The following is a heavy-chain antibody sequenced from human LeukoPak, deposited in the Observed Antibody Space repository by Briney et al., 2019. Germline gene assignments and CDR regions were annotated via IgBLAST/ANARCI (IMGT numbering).Heavy chain of an antibody. V-gene: IGHV3-30*18. J-gene: IGHJ6*02. CDR3: AKDTQYYSNYGRGYYYYGMDV. D-gene: IGHD4-11*01. CDR1: GFTFSSYG. Sequence: GGSLRLSCAASGFTFSSYGMHWVRQAPGKGLEWVAVISYDGSNKYYADSVKGRFTISRDNSKNTLYLQMNSLRAEDTAVYYCAKDTQYYSNYGRGYYYYGMDVWGQGTTVTVSS. CDR2: ISYDGSNK.